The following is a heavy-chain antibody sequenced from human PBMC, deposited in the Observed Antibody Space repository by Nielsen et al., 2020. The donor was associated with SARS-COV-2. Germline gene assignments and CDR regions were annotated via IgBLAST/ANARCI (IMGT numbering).Heavy chain of an antibody. CDR1: GFTFSSYS. CDR2: IPYDGSNK. J-gene: IGHJ4*02. Sequence: GGSLRLSCAASGFTFSSYSMHWVRQAPGKGLEWVAVIPYDGSNKYYADSVKGRFTISRDNSKNTLYLQMNSLRAEDTAVYYCAKDGYSSGWYGDYWGQGTLVTVSS. D-gene: IGHD6-19*01. V-gene: IGHV3-30*18. CDR3: AKDGYSSGWYGDY.